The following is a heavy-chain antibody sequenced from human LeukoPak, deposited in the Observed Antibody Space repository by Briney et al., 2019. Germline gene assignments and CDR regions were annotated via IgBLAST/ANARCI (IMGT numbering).Heavy chain of an antibody. CDR3: ATSGGHGWNYYFDN. Sequence: GGSLRLSCTASEFTFSSYEMNWVRQAPGKGLEWVAYISNGGSNIHYADSVKGRLTISRDNANKSLYLQMNSLRAEDTAVYYCATSGGHGWNYYFDNWGQGTLVTVSS. J-gene: IGHJ4*02. D-gene: IGHD5-12*01. CDR2: ISNGGSNI. CDR1: EFTFSSYE. V-gene: IGHV3-48*03.